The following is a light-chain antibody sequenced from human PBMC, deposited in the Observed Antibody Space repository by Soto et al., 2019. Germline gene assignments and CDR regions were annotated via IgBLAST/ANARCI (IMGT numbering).Light chain of an antibody. Sequence: EIVMTQCPATLSVSPGERATLSCRASQSVSSSYLAWYQQKPGQAPRLIMHGASTRKTGILERFSGSGSGTEFTLTISRLEPEDFAVYYCQQYGSSTRTFGQGTKVDIK. CDR3: QQYGSSTRT. J-gene: IGKJ1*01. CDR2: GAS. V-gene: IGKV3-20*01. CDR1: QSVSSSY.